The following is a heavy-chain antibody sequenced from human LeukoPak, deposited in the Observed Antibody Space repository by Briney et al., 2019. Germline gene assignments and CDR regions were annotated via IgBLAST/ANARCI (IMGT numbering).Heavy chain of an antibody. V-gene: IGHV4-34*01. CDR3: ARDSSSWVKSFDP. J-gene: IGHJ5*02. CDR2: INHSGST. CDR1: GGSFSGYY. D-gene: IGHD6-13*01. Sequence: PSETLSLTCAVYGGSFSGYYWSWIRQPPGKGLEWIGEINHSGSTNYNPSLKSRVTISVDTSKNQFSLKLSSVTAADTAVYYCARDSSSWVKSFDPWGQGTLVTVSS.